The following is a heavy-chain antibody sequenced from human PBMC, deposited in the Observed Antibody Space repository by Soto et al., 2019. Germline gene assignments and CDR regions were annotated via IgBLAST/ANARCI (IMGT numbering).Heavy chain of an antibody. J-gene: IGHJ6*02. Sequence: LRLSCAASGFTFSLSEMNLVCNAHGNGLEGFSYISSSGSNIYYAEYVKGRLTISRDNAQNSLYLQMXSVRAEDTAVYYGARDETIFGVFSLGMEVCGQGTTVLVYS. CDR3: ARDETIFGVFSLGMEV. CDR1: GFTFSLSE. D-gene: IGHD3-3*01. V-gene: IGHV3-48*03. CDR2: ISSSGSNI.